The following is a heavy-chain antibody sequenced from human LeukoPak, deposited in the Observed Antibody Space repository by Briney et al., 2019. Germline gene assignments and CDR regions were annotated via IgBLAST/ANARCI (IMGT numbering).Heavy chain of an antibody. Sequence: SVKVSCKASGGTFSSYAISWVRQAPGQGLEWMGGIIPIFGTANYAQKFQGRVTITADESTSTAYMELSSLRSEDTAVYYCASNAAWLTGGVLDYWGQGTLVTVSS. J-gene: IGHJ4*02. V-gene: IGHV1-69*01. CDR3: ASNAAWLTGGVLDY. D-gene: IGHD3-16*01. CDR1: GGTFSSYA. CDR2: IIPIFGTA.